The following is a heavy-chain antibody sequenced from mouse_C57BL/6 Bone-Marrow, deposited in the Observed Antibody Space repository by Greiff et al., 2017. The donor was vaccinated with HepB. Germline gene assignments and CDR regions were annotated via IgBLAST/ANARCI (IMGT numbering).Heavy chain of an antibody. CDR1: GFTFSSYG. Sequence: EVKLVESGGDLVKPGGSLKLSCAASGFTFSSYGMSWVRQTPDKRLEWVATISSGGSYTYYPDSVKGRFTISRDNAKNTLYLQMSSLKSEDTAMYYCASHRTTVVATDWYFDVWGTGTTVTVSS. J-gene: IGHJ1*03. V-gene: IGHV5-6*02. CDR3: ASHRTTVVATDWYFDV. D-gene: IGHD1-1*01. CDR2: ISSGGSYT.